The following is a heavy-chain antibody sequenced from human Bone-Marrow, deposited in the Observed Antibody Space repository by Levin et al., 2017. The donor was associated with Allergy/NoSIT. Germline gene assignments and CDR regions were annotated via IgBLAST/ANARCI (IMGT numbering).Heavy chain of an antibody. Sequence: GGSLRLSCGASGFSVSNYYMSWVRQAPGKGLECVSVIYSGGSTHYADSVKGRFTISRDNPKNSLDLQMNGLRAEDTAVYYCARGGYNDAFDNWGQGTMVTVSS. CDR1: GFSVSNYY. J-gene: IGHJ3*02. CDR3: ARGGYNDAFDN. V-gene: IGHV3-53*01. D-gene: IGHD5-24*01. CDR2: IYSGGST.